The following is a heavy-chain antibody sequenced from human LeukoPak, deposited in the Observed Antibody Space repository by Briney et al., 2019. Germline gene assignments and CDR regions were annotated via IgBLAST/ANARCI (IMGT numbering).Heavy chain of an antibody. CDR1: GFSFNTYS. V-gene: IGHV3-23*01. CDR3: AKVEGVRGVIGTIDY. D-gene: IGHD3-10*01. CDR2: IRGSGGST. Sequence: GGSLRLSCAASGFSFNTYSMSWVRQAPGKGLEWVSAIRGSGGSTYYADSVKGRFTISRDNSKNTLYLQMNSLRAEDTAVYYCAKVEGVRGVIGTIDYWGQGTLVTVSS. J-gene: IGHJ4*02.